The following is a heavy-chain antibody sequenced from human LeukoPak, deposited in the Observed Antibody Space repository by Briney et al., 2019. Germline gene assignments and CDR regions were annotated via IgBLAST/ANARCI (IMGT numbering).Heavy chain of an antibody. D-gene: IGHD3-10*01. CDR2: IIPIFGTA. J-gene: IGHJ4*02. V-gene: IGHV1-69*13. CDR1: RGTFSSYA. Sequence: ASVKVSCKASRGTFSSYATSWVRQAPGQGLEWMGGIIPIFGTANYAQKFQGRVRITADESTSTAYMELSSLRSEDTAVYYGASIGAGITMVRGVMVPFDYWGQGTLVTVSS. CDR3: ASIGAGITMVRGVMVPFDY.